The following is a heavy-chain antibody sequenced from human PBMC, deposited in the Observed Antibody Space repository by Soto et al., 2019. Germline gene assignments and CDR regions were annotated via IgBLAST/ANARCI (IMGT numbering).Heavy chain of an antibody. D-gene: IGHD3-3*01. CDR3: ATRITVFGLLIPPFDP. CDR2: FSLSGTT. CDR1: GASITGSFF. J-gene: IGHJ5*02. Sequence: SETLSLTCTVSGASITGSFFWSWIRQPAGKGLEWIGRFSLSGTTNYNPSLRSRVTMSADVSKNQFSLRLSSVTAADTAIYYCATRITVFGLLIPPFDPWGQGTQVTVSS. V-gene: IGHV4-4*07.